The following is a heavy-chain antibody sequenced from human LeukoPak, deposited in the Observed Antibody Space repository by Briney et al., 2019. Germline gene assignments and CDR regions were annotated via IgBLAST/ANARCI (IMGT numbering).Heavy chain of an antibody. D-gene: IGHD6-19*01. J-gene: IGHJ3*02. CDR2: INHSGST. V-gene: IGHV4-34*01. Sequence: SETLSLTCAVYGGSFSGYYWSWIRQPPGKGLEWIGEINHSGSTNYNPSLKSRVTISVDTSQNQFSLKLSSVTAADTAVYYCARDPPLASTSNAFDIWGQGTMVTVSS. CDR1: GGSFSGYY. CDR3: ARDPPLASTSNAFDI.